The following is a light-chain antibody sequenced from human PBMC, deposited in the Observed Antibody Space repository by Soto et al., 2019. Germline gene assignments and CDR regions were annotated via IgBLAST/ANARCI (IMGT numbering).Light chain of an antibody. CDR3: QVWDSSSDHVV. J-gene: IGLJ2*01. CDR1: NIGSKS. Sequence: SYELTQQPSVSVAPGKTARITCGGNNIGSKSVDWYQQKPGQAPVLVIYYDSDRPSVIPERFSGSNSGNTATLTISRVEAGDEADYYCQVWDSSSDHVVFGGGTKLTVL. V-gene: IGLV3-21*04. CDR2: YDS.